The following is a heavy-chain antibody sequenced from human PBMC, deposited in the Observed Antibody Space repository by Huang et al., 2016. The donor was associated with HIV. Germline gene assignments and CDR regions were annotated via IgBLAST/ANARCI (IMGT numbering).Heavy chain of an antibody. J-gene: IGHJ4*02. CDR2: IGGNSGDM. Sequence: VQLVESGGGLVQPGWSLRLSCAASGFAFSQYAVHWVRQSPGKGLEWVAGIGGNSGDMAYAASVRGRFVISMDNAKKSLYLKMNGLRLEDTALYFCVIMDDYFDYWGQGVLVGVSS. V-gene: IGHV3-9*01. D-gene: IGHD2-8*01. CDR1: GFAFSQYA. CDR3: VIMDDYFDY.